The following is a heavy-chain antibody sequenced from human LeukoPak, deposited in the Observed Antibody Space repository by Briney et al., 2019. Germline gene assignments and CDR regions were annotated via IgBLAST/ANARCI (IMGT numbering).Heavy chain of an antibody. V-gene: IGHV4-39*01. CDR2: IYYSGST. D-gene: IGHD3-22*01. Sequence: PSETLSLTCTVSGGSISSSSYYWGWIRQPPGKGLEWIGSIYYSGSTYYNPSLKSRVTISVDTSKNQFSLKLSSVTAADTAVYYCARGRDYYDSSDAFDIWGQGTMVTVSS. CDR1: GGSISSSSYY. J-gene: IGHJ3*02. CDR3: ARGRDYYDSSDAFDI.